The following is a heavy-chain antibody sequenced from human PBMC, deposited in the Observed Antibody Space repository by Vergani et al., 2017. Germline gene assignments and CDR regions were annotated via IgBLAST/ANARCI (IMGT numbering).Heavy chain of an antibody. Sequence: EVQLVESGGGLVQPGGSLRLSCAASGFTVSSNYMSWVRQAPGKGLEWVSVIYSGSSTYYADSVKGRFTISRDNSKNTLYLQMNSLRAEDTAVYYCARGAVRGYHYMDVWGKGTTVTVSS. CDR1: GFTVSSNY. J-gene: IGHJ6*03. D-gene: IGHD1-26*01. CDR3: ARGAVRGYHYMDV. V-gene: IGHV3-66*02. CDR2: IYSGSST.